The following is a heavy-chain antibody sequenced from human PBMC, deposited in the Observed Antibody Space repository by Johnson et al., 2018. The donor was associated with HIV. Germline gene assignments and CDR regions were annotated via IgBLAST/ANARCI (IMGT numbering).Heavy chain of an antibody. CDR2: ISYDGKNK. CDR1: GFTFSSYA. V-gene: IGHV3-30*04. Sequence: QVQLVESGGGVVQPGRFLRLSCAASGFTFSSYAMHWVRQAPGKGLEWVTVISYDGKNKYYTDSVKGRFTISRDHSKRTLFLLMNSLRAEDTAVYYCARSLGGGHCLSDAFDIWGQGTMVTVSS. D-gene: IGHD2-21*02. J-gene: IGHJ3*02. CDR3: ARSLGGGHCLSDAFDI.